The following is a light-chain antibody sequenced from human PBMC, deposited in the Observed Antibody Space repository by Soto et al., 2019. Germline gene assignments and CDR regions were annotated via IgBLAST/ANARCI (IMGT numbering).Light chain of an antibody. CDR1: SSNIGAGYD. V-gene: IGLV1-40*01. J-gene: IGLJ2*01. Sequence: QPVLTQPPSVSGAPGQRVTISCTGSSSNIGAGYDVHWYQQLPGTAPKLLIYGNSNRPSGVPDRFSGSKSGTSASLAITGLQAEDEADYYCQSYDSNLSGSGVFGGGTKLTDL. CDR3: QSYDSNLSGSGV. CDR2: GNS.